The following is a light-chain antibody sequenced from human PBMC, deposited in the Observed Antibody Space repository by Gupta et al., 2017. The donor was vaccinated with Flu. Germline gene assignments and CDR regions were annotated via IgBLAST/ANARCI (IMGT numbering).Light chain of an antibody. CDR2: GAS. J-gene: IGKJ4*01. V-gene: IGKV3-20*01. CDR3: QQYGSSLT. CDR1: QRVSSY. Sequence: QSPGTLSLSPGEGATLSCRASQRVSSYLAWYQQRPGQSPRLLISGASSRATGIPDRFSGSGSGTDFTLTISRLEPEAFAVYYCQQYGSSLTFGGGTKVEI.